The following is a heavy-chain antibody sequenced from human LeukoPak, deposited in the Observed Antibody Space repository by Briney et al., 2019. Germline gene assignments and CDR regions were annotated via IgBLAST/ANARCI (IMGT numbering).Heavy chain of an antibody. CDR2: INPSGGST. CDR1: GYTFTSYY. D-gene: IGHD3-9*01. V-gene: IGHV1-46*01. Sequence: ASVKVSCKASGYTFTSYYMHWVRQAPGQGLEWMGIINPSGGSTSYAQKFQGRVTMTRDTSISTAYMELNSLRSEDTAVYYCARGKSWYDILTGAYWYFDLWGRGTLVTVSS. CDR3: ARGKSWYDILTGAYWYFDL. J-gene: IGHJ2*01.